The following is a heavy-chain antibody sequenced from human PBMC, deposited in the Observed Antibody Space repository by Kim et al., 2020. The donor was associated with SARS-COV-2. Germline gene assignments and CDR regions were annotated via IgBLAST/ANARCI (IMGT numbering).Heavy chain of an antibody. CDR1: GYTLTELS. D-gene: IGHD6-19*01. CDR3: ATAIAVAGTTIYYYYGMDV. Sequence: ASVKVSCKVSGYTLTELSMHWVRQAPGKGREWMGGFNPEDGETIYAHKFQGRVTLTEDTSTDTAYMELSSLRSEDTAVYYCATAIAVAGTTIYYYYGMDVWGQGTTVTVSS. J-gene: IGHJ6*02. V-gene: IGHV1-24*01. CDR2: FNPEDGET.